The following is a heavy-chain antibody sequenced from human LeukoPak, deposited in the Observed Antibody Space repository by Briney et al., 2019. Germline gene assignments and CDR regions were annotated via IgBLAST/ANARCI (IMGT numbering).Heavy chain of an antibody. CDR1: GFTFSRYW. Sequence: GGSLRLSCAASGFTFSRYWMSWVRQAPGKGLEWVANIKKDGSEKYYVDSVKGRFTISRDNAKNSLYLQMNSLRAEDTAVYYCAREKWGAVFDYWGQGTLVTVSS. CDR2: IKKDGSEK. J-gene: IGHJ4*02. CDR3: AREKWGAVFDY. D-gene: IGHD1-26*01. V-gene: IGHV3-7*01.